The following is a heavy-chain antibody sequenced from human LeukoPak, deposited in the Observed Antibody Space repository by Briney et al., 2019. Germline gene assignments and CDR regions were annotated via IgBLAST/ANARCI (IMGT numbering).Heavy chain of an antibody. Sequence: SEALSLTCGVSGGSISGTNWWSWVRQPPGQGLEWIGEISLAGQTNYNPSLNGRVTMSLDKSSNQLSLHLTSVTAADTATYFCSRESGPFCPFGYWGQGTLVIVSS. D-gene: IGHD1-26*01. CDR3: SRESGPFCPFGY. CDR1: GGSISGTNW. J-gene: IGHJ4*02. V-gene: IGHV4/OR15-8*02. CDR2: ISLAGQT.